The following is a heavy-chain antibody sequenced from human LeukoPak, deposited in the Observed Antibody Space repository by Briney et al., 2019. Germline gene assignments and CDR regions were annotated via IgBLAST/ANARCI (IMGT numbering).Heavy chain of an antibody. V-gene: IGHV3-53*01. Sequence: GGSLRLSCAASGFTVSSNYMSWVRQAPGRGLEWVSVIYSGGSTYYADSVKGRFTISRDNSKNTPYLQMNSLRAEDTAVYYCARRSDYGDYGYYFDYWGQGTLVTVSS. J-gene: IGHJ4*02. CDR3: ARRSDYGDYGYYFDY. CDR1: GFTVSSNY. CDR2: IYSGGST. D-gene: IGHD4-17*01.